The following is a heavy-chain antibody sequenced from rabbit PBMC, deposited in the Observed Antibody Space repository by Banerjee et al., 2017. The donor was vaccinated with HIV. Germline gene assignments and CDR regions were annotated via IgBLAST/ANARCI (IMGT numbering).Heavy chain of an antibody. J-gene: IGHJ4*01. Sequence: QEQLVESGGGLVQPGRSLTLSCKASGFSFSHKYVVCWVRQAPGKGLELIACIYISSGGSTYYASWAKGRFTISKTSSTTVTLQMTSLTAADTATYFCARGLGGAAGNGYGLWGPGTLVTVS. CDR3: ARGLGGAAGNGYGL. V-gene: IGHV1S45*01. CDR1: GFSFSHKYV. D-gene: IGHD8-1*01. CDR2: IYISSGGST.